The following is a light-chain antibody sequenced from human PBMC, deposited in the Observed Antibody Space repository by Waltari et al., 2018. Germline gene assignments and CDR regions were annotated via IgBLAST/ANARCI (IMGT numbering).Light chain of an antibody. Sequence: DVGMTPPPPSMPVTLGQPASISCWSSQSLVYSYGNTYLSWFQQRPGQSPRLPIYKVSNRESGVPDRFSGSGSGTDFTLKISRVEAEDVANYYCMQGTHWPPITFGQGTRLEIE. J-gene: IGKJ5*01. V-gene: IGKV2-30*01. CDR2: KVS. CDR3: MQGTHWPPIT. CDR1: QSLVYSYGNTY.